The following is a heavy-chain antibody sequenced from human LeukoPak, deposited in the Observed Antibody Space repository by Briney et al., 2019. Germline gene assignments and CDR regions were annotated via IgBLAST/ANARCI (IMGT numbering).Heavy chain of an antibody. D-gene: IGHD6-13*01. J-gene: IGHJ4*02. Sequence: HPGGSLRLSCVASGITFSTYSMNWVRQAPGKGLEWVSAISGSGGSTYYADSVKGRFTISRDNSKNTLYLQMNSLRAEDTAVYYCAKGSSSWYYFDYWGQGTLVTVSS. CDR2: ISGSGGST. CDR1: GITFSTYS. CDR3: AKGSSSWYYFDY. V-gene: IGHV3-23*01.